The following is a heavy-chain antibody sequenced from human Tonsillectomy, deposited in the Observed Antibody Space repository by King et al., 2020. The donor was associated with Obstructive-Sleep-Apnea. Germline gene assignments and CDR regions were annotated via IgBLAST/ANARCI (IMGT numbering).Heavy chain of an antibody. CDR3: ARAREDDFWNDPSMTYGMDV. CDR2: IYHSGST. CDR1: TYSISSGYY. V-gene: IGHV4-38-2*02. Sequence: VQLQESGPGLVKPSETLSLTCTVSTYSISSGYYWGWIRQPPGKGLEWIGSIYHSGSTYYKPSLKTRVTISVDTSKNQFSLKLSSVTAADTAVYYCARAREDDFWNDPSMTYGMDVWGQGTTVTVSS. D-gene: IGHD3-3*01. J-gene: IGHJ6*02.